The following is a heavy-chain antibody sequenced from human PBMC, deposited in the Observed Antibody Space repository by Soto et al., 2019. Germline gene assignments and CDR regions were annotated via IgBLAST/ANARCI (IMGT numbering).Heavy chain of an antibody. CDR2: ISSSSSTI. Sequence: GGSLRLSCAASGFTFSSYSMNWVRQAPGKGLEWVSYISSSSSTIYYADSVKGRFTISRDNAKNSLYLQMNSLRDEDTAVYYCAKKYYDFWSGNYYYGMDVWGQGTTVTVSS. D-gene: IGHD3-3*01. CDR3: AKKYYDFWSGNYYYGMDV. CDR1: GFTFSSYS. J-gene: IGHJ6*02. V-gene: IGHV3-48*02.